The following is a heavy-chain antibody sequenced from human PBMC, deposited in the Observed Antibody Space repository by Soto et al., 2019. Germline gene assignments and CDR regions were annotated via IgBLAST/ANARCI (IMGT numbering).Heavy chain of an antibody. J-gene: IGHJ3*01. D-gene: IGHD6-13*01. CDR1: GFTFNNYG. Sequence: QVQLVESGGCVVQPGRSLRLSCAASGFTFNNYGMHWVRQAPGKGLEWVATISNDGSDKYYADSVKGRLTISRDNSKNTVYLQMNSLRAEETAVYYCAKDQGIAASHGIDWGQGTMVTVSS. CDR3: AKDQGIAASHGID. V-gene: IGHV3-30*18. CDR2: ISNDGSDK.